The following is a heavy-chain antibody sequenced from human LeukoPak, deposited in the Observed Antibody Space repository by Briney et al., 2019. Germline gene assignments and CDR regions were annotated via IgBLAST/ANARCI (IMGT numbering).Heavy chain of an antibody. CDR2: IWFDGSKK. J-gene: IGHJ6*04. D-gene: IGHD3-10*01. CDR1: GFTFSSYG. Sequence: GRSLRLSCAASGFTFSSYGMHWVRQAPGKGLEWVAVIWFDGSKKYYIDSVKGRFTISRDNSKNTVYLQMNSLRAEDTAVYYCARVPGELSYYYGTDVWGNGTTVTVSS. CDR3: ARVPGELSYYYGTDV. V-gene: IGHV3-33*01.